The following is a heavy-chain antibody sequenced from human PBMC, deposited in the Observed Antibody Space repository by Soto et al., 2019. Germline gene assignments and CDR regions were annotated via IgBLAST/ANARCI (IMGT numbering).Heavy chain of an antibody. CDR2: ISPDGTTT. V-gene: IGHV3-74*01. Sequence: PGGSLRVSCVASGFTFSGDWMHWVRQVPGKGLVWVSRISPDGTTTYYADSVKGRFTISRDNAKNTLYLQMNGLRADDTAVYYCSRGRSPYYGYFDPWGPGTLVTVSS. CDR1: GFTFSGDW. J-gene: IGHJ5*02. D-gene: IGHD3-3*01. CDR3: SRGRSPYYGYFDP.